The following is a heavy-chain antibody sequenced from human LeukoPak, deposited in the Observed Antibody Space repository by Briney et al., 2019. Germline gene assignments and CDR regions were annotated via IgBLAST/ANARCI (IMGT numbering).Heavy chain of an antibody. CDR3: VREEARVVEGWFDP. J-gene: IGHJ5*02. CDR1: GGPFSTYY. CDR2: INHSGRT. V-gene: IGHV4-34*01. D-gene: IGHD3-3*01. Sequence: TSETLSLTCAVYGGPFSTYYWSWIRQPPGKGLEWIGEINHSGRTNYNPSLKSRVIISADTSKNQFSLKMSSVTAADTAVYYRVREEARVVEGWFDPWGQGTLVTVSS.